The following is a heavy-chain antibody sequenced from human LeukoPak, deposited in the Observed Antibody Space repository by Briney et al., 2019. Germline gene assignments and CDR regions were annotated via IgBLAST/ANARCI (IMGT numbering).Heavy chain of an antibody. CDR2: ISGSGGST. CDR1: GFTFSSYA. V-gene: IGHV3-23*01. J-gene: IGHJ5*02. D-gene: IGHD3-10*01. CDR3: AKPVLLWFGEFINWFDP. Sequence: GGSLRLSCAASGFTFSSYAMSWVRQAPGKGLEWVSAISGSGGSTYYADSVKGRFTISRDNSKNTLYLQMNSPRAEDTAVYYCAKPVLLWFGEFINWFDPWGQGTLVTVSS.